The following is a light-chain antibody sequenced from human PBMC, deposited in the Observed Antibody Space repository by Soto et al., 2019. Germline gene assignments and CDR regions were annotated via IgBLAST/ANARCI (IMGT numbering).Light chain of an antibody. Sequence: ALTQPASVSGSPGQSITISCTGTSSDVGGYNYVSWYQQHPGKAPKLMIYDVSNRPSGVSNRFSGSKSGNTASLTISGLQAEDEADYYCSSYTSSTDVFGTGTKVTVL. V-gene: IGLV2-14*01. J-gene: IGLJ1*01. CDR3: SSYTSSTDV. CDR2: DVS. CDR1: SSDVGGYNY.